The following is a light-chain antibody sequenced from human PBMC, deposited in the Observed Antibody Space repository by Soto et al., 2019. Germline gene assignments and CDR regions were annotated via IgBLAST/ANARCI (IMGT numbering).Light chain of an antibody. J-gene: IGKJ5*01. V-gene: IGKV3D-15*01. CDR2: GAS. CDR3: QQYHNWPPIT. Sequence: EIMLTLSPGALSLSPGERATLSCRASQSVSNNYLAWYQQKPGQAPRLLIYGASNRATGIPDRFSGSGSGTEFTLTISSLQSEDFAVYYCQQYHNWPPITFGQGTRLEIK. CDR1: QSVSNN.